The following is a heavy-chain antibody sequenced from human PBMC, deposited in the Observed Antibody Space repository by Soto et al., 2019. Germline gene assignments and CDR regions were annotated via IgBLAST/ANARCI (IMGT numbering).Heavy chain of an antibody. CDR2: INAGNGNT. J-gene: IGHJ4*02. Sequence: ASVKVSCKASVYTFTSYAMHWVRQAPGQRLEWMGWINAGNGNTKYSQKFQGRVTITRDTSASTAYMELSSLRSEDTAVYYCAMSSGWCCFDYWGQGTLVTVSS. CDR3: AMSSGWCCFDY. CDR1: VYTFTSYA. V-gene: IGHV1-3*01. D-gene: IGHD6-19*01.